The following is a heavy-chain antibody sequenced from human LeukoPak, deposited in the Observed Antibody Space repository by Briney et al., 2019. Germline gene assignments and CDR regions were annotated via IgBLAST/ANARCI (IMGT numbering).Heavy chain of an antibody. Sequence: SETLSLTCAVYGGSFSGYYWSWIRQPPGKGLEWIGSISYSGSTYYNPSLKSRVTISLDTSKNQFSLNLSSVTAADTAVYYCLGIRGDLFDYWGQGTLVTVSS. CDR3: LGIRGDLFDY. CDR2: ISYSGST. D-gene: IGHD3-10*01. J-gene: IGHJ4*02. CDR1: GGSFSGYY. V-gene: IGHV4-34*01.